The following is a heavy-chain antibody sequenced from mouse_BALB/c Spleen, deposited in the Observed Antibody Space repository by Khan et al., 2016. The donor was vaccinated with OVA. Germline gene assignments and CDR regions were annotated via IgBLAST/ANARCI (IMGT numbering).Heavy chain of an antibody. CDR2: IWSDGST. V-gene: IGHV2-6-1*01. CDR3: ARQPYYHYNIMDY. J-gene: IGHJ4*01. Sequence: VELVESGPGLVAPSQSLSITCTISGFSLTNYGIHWVRQPPAKGLEWLVMIWSDGSTTYNSALKSRLSISKDNSKSQVFLKMNSLQTDDTAMYYCARQPYYHYNIMDYWGQGTSVTVSS. D-gene: IGHD2-10*01. CDR1: GFSLTNYG.